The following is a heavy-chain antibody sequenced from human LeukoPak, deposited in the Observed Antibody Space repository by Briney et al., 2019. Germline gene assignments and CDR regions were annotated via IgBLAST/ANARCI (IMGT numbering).Heavy chain of an antibody. CDR2: LSSIGST. Sequence: SETLSLTCCVSGVSFCSLYWMWIRHPPGEGLEGIGYLSSIGSTNYNPSLKSRVTITVDTSKKQFSLKMSSVTAADTAVYYCARDPTTMTNGPDVWGQGTMVTVSS. D-gene: IGHD4-17*01. V-gene: IGHV4-59*11. J-gene: IGHJ3*01. CDR3: ARDPTTMTNGPDV. CDR1: GVSFCSLY.